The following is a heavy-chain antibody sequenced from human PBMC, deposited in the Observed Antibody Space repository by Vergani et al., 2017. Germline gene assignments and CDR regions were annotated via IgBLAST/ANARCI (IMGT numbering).Heavy chain of an antibody. V-gene: IGHV4-59*01. Sequence: QVQLQESGPGLVKPSETLSLTCTVSGGSISSYYWSWIRQPPGKGLEWIGYIYYSGGTNYNPSLKSRVTISVDTSKNQFSLKLSSVTAADTAVYYCARDRGIVGATTGGMDVWGQXP. J-gene: IGHJ6*02. CDR2: IYYSGGT. CDR3: ARDRGIVGATTGGMDV. D-gene: IGHD1-26*01. CDR1: GGSISSYY.